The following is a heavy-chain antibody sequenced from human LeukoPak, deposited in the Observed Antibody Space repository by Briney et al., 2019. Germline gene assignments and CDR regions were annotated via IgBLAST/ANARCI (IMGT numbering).Heavy chain of an antibody. V-gene: IGHV4-59*11. J-gene: IGHJ5*02. CDR1: GGSISSHY. CDR2: IYYSGST. CDR3: ARGGLELTYNWFDP. Sequence: SETLSLTCTVSGGSISSHYWSWIRQPPGKGLEWIGYIYYSGSTNYNPSLKSRVTISVDTSKNQFSLKLSSVTAADTAVYYCARGGLELTYNWFDPWGQGTLVTVSS. D-gene: IGHD1-7*01.